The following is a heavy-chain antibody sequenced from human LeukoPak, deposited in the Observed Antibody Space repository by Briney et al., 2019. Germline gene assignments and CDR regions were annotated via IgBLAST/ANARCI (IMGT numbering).Heavy chain of an antibody. CDR1: GFTFSTYA. Sequence: GGSLRLSCAASGFTFSTYAMSWVRQAPGKGLEWVSGISDSGGKTDYVDSVKGWFTVSRDNSKNTVYLQMNSLRAEDTAVYYCAARAGGFRHFDYWGQGTLVTVSS. D-gene: IGHD3-10*01. CDR3: AARAGGFRHFDY. J-gene: IGHJ4*02. CDR2: ISDSGGKT. V-gene: IGHV3-23*01.